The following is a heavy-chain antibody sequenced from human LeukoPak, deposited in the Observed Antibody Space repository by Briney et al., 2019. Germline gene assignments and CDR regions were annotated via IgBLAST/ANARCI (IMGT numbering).Heavy chain of an antibody. Sequence: ASVKVSCKASGYTFTSYAMHWVRQAPGQRLEWMGWINAGNGNTKYSQKFQGRVTITRDTSASTAYMELSSLRSEDTAVYYCARPLYYYDSSGYYYVDGNMDVWGQGTTVTVSS. D-gene: IGHD3-22*01. V-gene: IGHV1-3*01. CDR3: ARPLYYYDSSGYYYVDGNMDV. CDR2: INAGNGNT. J-gene: IGHJ6*02. CDR1: GYTFTSYA.